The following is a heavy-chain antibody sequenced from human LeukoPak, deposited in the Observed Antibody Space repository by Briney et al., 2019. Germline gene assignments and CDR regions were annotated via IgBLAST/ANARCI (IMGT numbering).Heavy chain of an antibody. CDR3: ARGVSGDGYNFDY. CDR1: GYSFTSYW. J-gene: IGHJ4*02. Sequence: GESLNISCKCSGYSFTSYWIGWVRQMPGKGLETMGIIYPGDSDTRYSPSFQGQVTISADKSISTAYLQWSSLKASDTAMYYCARGVSGDGYNFDYWGQGTLVTVSS. CDR2: IYPGDSDT. V-gene: IGHV5-51*01. D-gene: IGHD5-24*01.